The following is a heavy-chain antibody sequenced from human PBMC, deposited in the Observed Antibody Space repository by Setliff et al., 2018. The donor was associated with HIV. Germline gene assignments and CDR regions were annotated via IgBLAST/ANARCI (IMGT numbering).Heavy chain of an antibody. CDR2: MSTGGGIK. CDR3: ARGQFRLRPDSLDL. D-gene: IGHD2-21*01. V-gene: IGHV3-30-3*01. Sequence: GGSLRLSCAATGFTFSSYVLHWVRQAPGKGLEWVAVMSTGGGIKICADSVKGRFTISRDDSKNTLYLQMNSLRAEDTAVYYCARGQFRLRPDSLDLWGQGTLVTVSS. J-gene: IGHJ3*01. CDR1: GFTFSSYV.